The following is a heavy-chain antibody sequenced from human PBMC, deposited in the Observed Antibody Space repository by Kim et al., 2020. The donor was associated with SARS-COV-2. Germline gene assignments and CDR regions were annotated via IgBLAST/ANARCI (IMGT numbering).Heavy chain of an antibody. CDR2: IRSKAYGGTT. D-gene: IGHD3-10*01. CDR3: TRDDYGAEGPAFDI. J-gene: IGHJ3*02. Sequence: GGSLRLSCTASGFTFGDYAMSWFRQAPGKGLEWVGFIRSKAYGGTTEYAASVKGRFTISRDDSKSIAYLQMNSLKTEDTAVYYCTRDDYGAEGPAFDIWGQGTMVTVSS. CDR1: GFTFGDYA. V-gene: IGHV3-49*03.